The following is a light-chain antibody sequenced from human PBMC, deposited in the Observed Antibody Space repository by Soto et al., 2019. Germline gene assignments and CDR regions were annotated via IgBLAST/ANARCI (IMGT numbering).Light chain of an antibody. Sequence: DIQLTQSPPTLSASVGDRVTITCRASQSIRYYLAWYQQMPGKAPKLLIYGASSLQSGVPLRFSGSGSGTEFTLTISSLQPDDFATYFCQHHNSYSQTFGQGTKVDIK. J-gene: IGKJ1*01. CDR3: QHHNSYSQT. CDR1: QSIRYY. V-gene: IGKV1-5*01. CDR2: GAS.